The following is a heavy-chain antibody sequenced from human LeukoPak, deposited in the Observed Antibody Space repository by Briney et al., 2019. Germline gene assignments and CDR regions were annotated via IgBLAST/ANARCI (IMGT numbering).Heavy chain of an antibody. CDR2: IRSEADGQTT. CDR3: ARGPRYLGNYYGMDV. D-gene: IGHD3-9*01. Sequence: SLTLSCTASGFSFGDHAISWVRHPPAPGLEWVSFIRSEADGQTTEYAASVKDRFTISRDNSKSIFYLQMNSLKTENTADYYWARGPRYLGNYYGMDVWGQGTTVTVSS. J-gene: IGHJ6*02. V-gene: IGHV3-49*04. CDR1: GFSFGDHA.